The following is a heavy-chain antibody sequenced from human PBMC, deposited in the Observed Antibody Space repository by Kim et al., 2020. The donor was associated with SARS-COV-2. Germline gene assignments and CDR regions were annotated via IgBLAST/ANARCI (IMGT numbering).Heavy chain of an antibody. CDR3: ASLGRQQLARPTAPVDYYYGMDV. Sequence: GGSLRLSCAASGFTFSSYEMNWVRQAPGKGLEWVSYISSSGSTIYYADSVKGRFTISRDNAKNSLYLQMNSLRAEDTAVYYCASLGRQQLARPTAPVDYYYGMDVWGQGTTVTVSS. J-gene: IGHJ6*02. V-gene: IGHV3-48*03. CDR2: ISSSGSTI. CDR1: GFTFSSYE. D-gene: IGHD6-13*01.